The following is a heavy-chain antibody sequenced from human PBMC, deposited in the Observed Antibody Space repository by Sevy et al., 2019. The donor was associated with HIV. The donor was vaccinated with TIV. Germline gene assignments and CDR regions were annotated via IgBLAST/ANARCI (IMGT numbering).Heavy chain of an antibody. CDR1: GFTFSSYA. CDR3: ARVHGQVVPAAKYGMDV. V-gene: IGHV3-30-3*01. J-gene: IGHJ6*02. D-gene: IGHD2-2*01. CDR2: ISYDGSNK. Sequence: GGSLRLSCAASGFTFSSYAMHWVRQAPGKGLEWVADISYDGSNKYYADSVKGRFTISRDNSKNTLYLQMNSLRAEDTAVYYCARVHGQVVPAAKYGMDVWGQGTTVTVSS.